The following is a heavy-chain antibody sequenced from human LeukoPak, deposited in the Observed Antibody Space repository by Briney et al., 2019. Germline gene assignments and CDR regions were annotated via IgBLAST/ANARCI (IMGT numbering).Heavy chain of an antibody. J-gene: IGHJ4*02. D-gene: IGHD3-16*01. Sequence: ASVTVSCKASGYTFTGYYMHWVRQAPGQGLEWMGWISAYNGNTNYAQKLQGRVTMTTDTSTSTAYMELRSLRSDDTAVYYCWGPGGYWGQGTLVTVSS. CDR1: GYTFTGYY. CDR2: ISAYNGNT. CDR3: WGPGGY. V-gene: IGHV1-18*04.